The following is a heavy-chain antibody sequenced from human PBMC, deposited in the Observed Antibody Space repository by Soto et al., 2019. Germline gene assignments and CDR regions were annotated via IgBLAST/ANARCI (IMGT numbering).Heavy chain of an antibody. J-gene: IGHJ6*02. CDR2: LNSNSGGT. D-gene: IGHD6-13*01. Sequence: ASVKVSCKASGNTLTGYFLHWVRQARGQGLEWLGWLNSNSGGTKIAQKFQGRLAMTRDTSITTAYMELSRLTSDDTAVYYCARMRTGYSSRWEGMDVWGQGTTVTVSS. CDR1: GNTLTGYF. CDR3: ARMRTGYSSRWEGMDV. V-gene: IGHV1-2*02.